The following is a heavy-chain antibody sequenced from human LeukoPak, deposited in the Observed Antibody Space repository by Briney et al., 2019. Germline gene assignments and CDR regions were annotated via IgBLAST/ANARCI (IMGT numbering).Heavy chain of an antibody. Sequence: GGSLRLSCAASGLTFSNYAMNWVRQASGKGLEWVSGITDSGRKTYYADSVKGRFSISRDNSRNTVYLQMSDLRAEDTAVYYCAKITKATTPNYWGQGALVTVSS. V-gene: IGHV3-23*01. CDR3: AKITKATTPNY. D-gene: IGHD4-17*01. J-gene: IGHJ4*02. CDR1: GLTFSNYA. CDR2: ITDSGRKT.